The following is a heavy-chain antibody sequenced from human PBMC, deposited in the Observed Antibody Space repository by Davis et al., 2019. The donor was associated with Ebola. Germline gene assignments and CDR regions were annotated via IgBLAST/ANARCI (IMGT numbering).Heavy chain of an antibody. CDR1: GFTFPSYS. Sequence: GESLKISCAASGFTFPSYSMTWVRQAPGKGLEWVSSISGSGGYTYYADSVKGRFTFSRDSSKNTLYLQMNSLRAEDTAVYYCAKGSLYGSRSITAGMDVWGQGTTVTVSS. J-gene: IGHJ6*02. CDR2: ISGSGGYT. CDR3: AKGSLYGSRSITAGMDV. V-gene: IGHV3-23*01. D-gene: IGHD4-17*01.